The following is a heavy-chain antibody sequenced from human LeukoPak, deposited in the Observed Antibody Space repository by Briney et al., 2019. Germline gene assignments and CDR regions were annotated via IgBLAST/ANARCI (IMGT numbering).Heavy chain of an antibody. CDR3: ASFDSSGGYPDFIH. CDR1: GASPSGYY. Sequence: PQTLSPTCALYGASPSGYYWRWIRHPPGGGLEWDGEINHSGSPNYNPSLKRRVTISVDTSKNQFSQELSSVTAADAAVYYCASFDSSGGYPDFIHWGQGTLVTVSS. V-gene: IGHV4-34*01. CDR2: INHSGSP. D-gene: IGHD6-19*01. J-gene: IGHJ4*02.